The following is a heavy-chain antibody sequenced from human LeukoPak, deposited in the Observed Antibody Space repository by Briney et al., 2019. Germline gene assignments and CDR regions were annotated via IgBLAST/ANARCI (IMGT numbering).Heavy chain of an antibody. CDR1: GYTFTGYY. D-gene: IGHD3-10*01. Sequence: ASVKVSCKASGYTFTGYYMHWVRRAPGQGLGWMGWINPNSGGTNYAQKFQGRVTMTRDTSISAAYMELSRLRSDDTAVYYCARAPIHPLRWFGELTGYYYYMDVWGKGTTVTISS. CDR3: ARAPIHPLRWFGELTGYYYYMDV. V-gene: IGHV1-2*02. CDR2: INPNSGGT. J-gene: IGHJ6*03.